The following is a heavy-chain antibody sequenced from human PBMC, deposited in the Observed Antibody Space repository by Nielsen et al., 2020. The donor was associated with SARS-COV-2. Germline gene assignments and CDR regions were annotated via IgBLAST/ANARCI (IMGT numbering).Heavy chain of an antibody. D-gene: IGHD1-20*01. CDR1: GFTFSDYY. V-gene: IGHV3-11*05. J-gene: IGHJ4*02. CDR3: ARALLGKGVTGLDY. Sequence: LSLTCAASGFTFSDYYMSWIRQAPGKGLEWVSYISGSSSYTNYADSVKGRFTISRDNAKNSLYLQMNSLRAEDTAVYYCARALLGKGVTGLDYWGQGTLVTVSS. CDR2: ISGSSSYT.